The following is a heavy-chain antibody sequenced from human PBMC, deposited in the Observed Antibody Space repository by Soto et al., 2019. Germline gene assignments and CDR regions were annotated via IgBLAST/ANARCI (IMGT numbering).Heavy chain of an antibody. CDR2: ISYDGSNK. J-gene: IGHJ3*02. D-gene: IGHD3-3*01. Sequence: GGSLRFSCAASGFTFSSYAIYWVRQAPGKGLEWVAVISYDGSNKKYADSVKGRFTISRDNSKNTLYLQMDNLRAEDTAVYYCARVPDYDFWRGYNPNAFDIWGQGTMVTVSS. CDR3: ARVPDYDFWRGYNPNAFDI. V-gene: IGHV3-30-3*01. CDR1: GFTFSSYA.